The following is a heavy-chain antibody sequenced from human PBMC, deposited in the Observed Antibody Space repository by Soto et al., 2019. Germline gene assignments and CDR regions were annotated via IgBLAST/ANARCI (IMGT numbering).Heavy chain of an antibody. J-gene: IGHJ4*02. D-gene: IGHD5-18*01. V-gene: IGHV1-18*01. Sequence: QVQLVQSGAEVKKPGASVKVSCKASGYTFTSYGISWVRQAPGQGLEWMGWISAYNGNTNYAQKLQGRVTMTTDTSTSTGYMELRSLRFDDTAVYYCASEGVDTAIEYYFDYWGQGTLVTVSS. CDR1: GYTFTSYG. CDR3: ASEGVDTAIEYYFDY. CDR2: ISAYNGNT.